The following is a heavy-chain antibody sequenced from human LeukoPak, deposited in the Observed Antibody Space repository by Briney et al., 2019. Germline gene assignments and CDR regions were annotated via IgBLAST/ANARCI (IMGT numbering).Heavy chain of an antibody. J-gene: IGHJ3*02. Sequence: SETLSLTCAVSGGSISSGSYYWSWIRQPAGKGLEWIGRIYTSGSTNYNPSLKSRVTISVDTSKNQFSLKLSSVTAADTAVYYCARTGYSSSWYAFDIWGQGTMVTVSS. D-gene: IGHD6-13*01. CDR3: ARTGYSSSWYAFDI. CDR2: IYTSGST. CDR1: GGSISSGSYY. V-gene: IGHV4-61*02.